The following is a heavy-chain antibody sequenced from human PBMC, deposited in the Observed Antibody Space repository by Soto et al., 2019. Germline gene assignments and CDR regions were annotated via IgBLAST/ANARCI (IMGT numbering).Heavy chain of an antibody. V-gene: IGHV3-23*01. Sequence: GGSLRLSCAASGFTFSSYAMSWVRQAPGKGLEWVSAISGSGGSTYYADSVKGRFTISRDNSKNTLYLQMNSLRAEDTAVYYCAKAAVALYYYYYGMDVWGQGTTVTVSS. D-gene: IGHD6-19*01. CDR1: GFTFSSYA. CDR2: ISGSGGST. J-gene: IGHJ6*02. CDR3: AKAAVALYYYYYGMDV.